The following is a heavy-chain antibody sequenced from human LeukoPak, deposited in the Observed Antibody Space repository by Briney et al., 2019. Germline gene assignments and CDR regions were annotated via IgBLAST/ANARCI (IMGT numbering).Heavy chain of an antibody. CDR1: GGSISGDDYY. CDR3: ARDADLGSEV. J-gene: IGHJ4*02. D-gene: IGHD3-10*01. V-gene: IGHV4-30-4*01. Sequence: SETLSLTCTVSGGSISGDDYYWSWIRQAPGKGLEWIGYIYYSGIPYYNPSLRSRVTISRDTSKNQFSLRLSSVTAADTAVYYCARDADLGSEVWGPGTLVTVSS. CDR2: IYYSGIP.